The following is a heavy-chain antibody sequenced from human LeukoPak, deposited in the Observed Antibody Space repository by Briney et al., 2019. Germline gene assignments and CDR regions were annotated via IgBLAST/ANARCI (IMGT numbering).Heavy chain of an antibody. Sequence: GGSLRLSCAASGFTFDDYAMHWVRQAPGKGLEWVSGISWNSGSIGYADSVKGRFTISRDNAKNSLYLQVNSLRAEDTALYYCAKERYCSSTSCSPYFDYWGQGTLVTVSS. J-gene: IGHJ4*02. D-gene: IGHD2-2*01. CDR1: GFTFDDYA. CDR2: ISWNSGSI. V-gene: IGHV3-9*01. CDR3: AKERYCSSTSCSPYFDY.